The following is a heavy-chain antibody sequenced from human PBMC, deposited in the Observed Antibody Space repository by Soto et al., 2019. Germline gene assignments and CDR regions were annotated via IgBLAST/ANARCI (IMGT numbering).Heavy chain of an antibody. Sequence: GGSLRLSCAASGFTFSSYAMSWVRQAPGKGLVWVSRINSDGSSTSYADSVKGRFTISRDNAKNTLYLQMNSLRAEDTAVYYCARTGAEGAFDIWGQGTMVTVSS. V-gene: IGHV3-74*01. J-gene: IGHJ3*02. CDR2: INSDGSST. CDR1: GFTFSSYA. D-gene: IGHD3-10*01. CDR3: ARTGAEGAFDI.